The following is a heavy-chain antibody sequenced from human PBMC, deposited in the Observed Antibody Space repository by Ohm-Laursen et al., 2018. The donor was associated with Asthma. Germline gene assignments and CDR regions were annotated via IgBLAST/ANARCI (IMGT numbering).Heavy chain of an antibody. CDR3: ARPQRPHSGYSDDAFDI. V-gene: IGHV1-69*01. CDR2: IIPIFGTA. D-gene: IGHD3-22*01. Sequence: SSVKVSCKTSGGTFSSYAISWVRQAPGQGLEWMGGIIPIFGTANYAQKFQGRVTITADESTSTAYMELSSLRSEDTAVYYCARPQRPHSGYSDDAFDIWGQGTMVTVSS. CDR1: GGTFSSYA. J-gene: IGHJ3*02.